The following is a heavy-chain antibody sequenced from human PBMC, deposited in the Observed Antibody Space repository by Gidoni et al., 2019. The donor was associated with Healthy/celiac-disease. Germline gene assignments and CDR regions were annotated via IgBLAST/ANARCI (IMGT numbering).Heavy chain of an antibody. CDR1: GFTFDDYT. V-gene: IGHV3-43*01. CDR3: AKEARSSSTRYYYYGMDV. D-gene: IGHD6-13*01. CDR2: ISWDGGST. J-gene: IGHJ6*02. Sequence: EVQLVESGGVVVQPGGSLRLSCAASGFTFDDYTMHWVRQAPGKGLEWVSLISWDGGSTYYADSVKGRFTISRDNSKNSLYLQMNSLRTEDTALYYCAKEARSSSTRYYYYGMDVWGQGTTVTVSS.